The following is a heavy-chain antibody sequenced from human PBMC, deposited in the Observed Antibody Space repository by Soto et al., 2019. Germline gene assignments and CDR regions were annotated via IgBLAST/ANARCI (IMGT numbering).Heavy chain of an antibody. D-gene: IGHD3-16*01. CDR3: TRDIGGRWAY. J-gene: IGHJ4*02. Sequence: GGSLRLSCAASGFTFSSYWMHWVRQVPGKGLLWVSRIDEYGNTIDYADSVRGRFTISRDNARNTLYLEMNSLRAEDTDLYYCTRDIGGRWAYWGPGTRVTVSS. CDR2: IDEYGNTI. CDR1: GFTFSSYW. V-gene: IGHV3-74*01.